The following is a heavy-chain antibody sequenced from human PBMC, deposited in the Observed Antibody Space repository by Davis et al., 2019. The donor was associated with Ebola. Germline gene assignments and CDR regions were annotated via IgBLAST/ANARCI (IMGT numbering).Heavy chain of an antibody. Sequence: PGGSLRLSCTVSGGSISSSNWWSWVRQPPGKGLEWIGEIYHSGSTNYNPSLKSRVTISVDKSKNQFSLKLSSVTAADTAVYYCARALDCSSTSCKGYYYYYMDVWGKGTTVTVSS. D-gene: IGHD2-2*01. V-gene: IGHV4-4*02. J-gene: IGHJ6*03. CDR2: IYHSGST. CDR1: GGSISSSNW. CDR3: ARALDCSSTSCKGYYYYYMDV.